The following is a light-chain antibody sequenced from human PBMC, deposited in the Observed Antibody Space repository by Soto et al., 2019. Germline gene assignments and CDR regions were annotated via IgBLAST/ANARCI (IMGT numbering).Light chain of an antibody. V-gene: IGLV2-8*01. J-gene: IGLJ2*01. CDR1: SRDVGGNKY. Sequence: QSALTQPPSASGSPGPSVTISCTATSRDVGGNKYVSWYQQHPGKAPKVILFEVCKRPSGVPDRFSGSKSGNTASLAVSGLQAEDEADYYCTSYGGTNINHVVFGGGTKLTVL. CDR2: EVC. CDR3: TSYGGTNINHVV.